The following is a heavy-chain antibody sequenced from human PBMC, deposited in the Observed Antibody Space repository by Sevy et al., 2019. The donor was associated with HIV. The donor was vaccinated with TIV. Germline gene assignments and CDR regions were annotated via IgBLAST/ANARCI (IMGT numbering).Heavy chain of an antibody. D-gene: IGHD6-19*01. CDR3: ACEGIAVAGAGLFDY. J-gene: IGHJ4*02. Sequence: GGYLRLSCAASGFTFSNYGMHWVRQAPGKGLEWVAIIWYDGTNKYYADSVKGRFTISRDNSKNTLYLQMNSLRAEDTAVYYCACEGIAVAGAGLFDYWGQGTLVTVSS. V-gene: IGHV3-33*08. CDR2: IWYDGTNK. CDR1: GFTFSNYG.